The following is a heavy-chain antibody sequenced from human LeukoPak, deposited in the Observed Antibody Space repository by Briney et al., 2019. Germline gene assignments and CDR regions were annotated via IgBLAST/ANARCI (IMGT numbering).Heavy chain of an antibody. D-gene: IGHD6-13*01. CDR2: IYSGGST. V-gene: IGHV3-53*01. J-gene: IGHJ4*02. CDR3: ARGKAAAAGEHFGY. CDR1: GFTVSSNY. Sequence: GGSLRLSCAASGFTVSSNYMSWVRQAPGKGLEWVSVIYSGGSTYYADSVKGRFTISRHNSKNTLYLQMNTLRAEDTAVYYCARGKAAAAGEHFGYWGQGTLVTVSS.